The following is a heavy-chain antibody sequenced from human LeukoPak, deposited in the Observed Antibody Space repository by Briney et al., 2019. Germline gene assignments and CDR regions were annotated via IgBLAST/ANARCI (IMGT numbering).Heavy chain of an antibody. CDR2: IYHSGST. V-gene: IGHV4-39*07. CDR1: GGSISSSSYY. J-gene: IGHJ3*02. Sequence: SETLSLTCTVSGGSISSSSYYWGWIRQPPGKGLEWIGSIYHSGSTYYNPSLKSRVTISVDTSKNQFSLKLSSVTAADTAVYYCARDRGLRWFGPEGVCAFDIWGQGTMVTVSS. CDR3: ARDRGLRWFGPEGVCAFDI. D-gene: IGHD3-10*01.